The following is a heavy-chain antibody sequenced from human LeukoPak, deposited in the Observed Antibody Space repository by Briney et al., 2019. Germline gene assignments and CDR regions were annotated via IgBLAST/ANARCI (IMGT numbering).Heavy chain of an antibody. V-gene: IGHV4-59*02. CDR2: IYYSGST. D-gene: IGHD3-22*01. CDR3: ARDDSSGPGAAFDI. J-gene: IGHJ3*02. CDR1: GGSVSSYY. Sequence: KPSETLSLTCTVSGGSVSSYYWSWIRQPPGKGLEWIGYIYYSGSTNYNPSLKSRVTISVDTSKNQFSLKLSSVTAADTAVYYCARDDSSGPGAAFDIWGQGTMVTVSS.